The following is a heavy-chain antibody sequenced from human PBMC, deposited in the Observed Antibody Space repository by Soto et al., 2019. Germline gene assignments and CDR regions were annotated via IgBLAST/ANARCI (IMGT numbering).Heavy chain of an antibody. CDR3: ARDHGPRGAFDF. V-gene: IGHV4-31*03. CDR1: GGSISSRGYY. Sequence: QVQLQESGPGLVKPSQTLSLTCTVSGGSISSRGYYWDWIRQHPGEGLEWIGYISYSGTTNYNPSLKRRVTISVDTSNIQLSLKLSSVTAADTAVYYCARDHGPRGAFDFWGQGTMVTVSS. J-gene: IGHJ3*01. D-gene: IGHD3-10*01. CDR2: ISYSGTT.